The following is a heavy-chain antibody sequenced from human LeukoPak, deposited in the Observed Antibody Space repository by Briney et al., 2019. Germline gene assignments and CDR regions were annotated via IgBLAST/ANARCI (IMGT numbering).Heavy chain of an antibody. J-gene: IGHJ4*02. V-gene: IGHV3-30*02. D-gene: IGHD4-23*01. Sequence: GGSLRLSCTTSGLTFTSHGFHWLRQVVGKRLEWVAFVRNDASDTYHANSVKGRFSVPRDDSKNTLYLQMNSLRPEDTAIYYCARDRGKDYFDSWGQGTQVTVSS. CDR2: VRNDASDT. CDR3: ARDRGKDYFDS. CDR1: GLTFTSHG.